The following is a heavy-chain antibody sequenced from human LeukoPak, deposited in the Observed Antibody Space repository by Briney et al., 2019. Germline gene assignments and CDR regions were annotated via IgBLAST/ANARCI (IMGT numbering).Heavy chain of an antibody. V-gene: IGHV3-23*01. CDR2: ISGSGHGT. Sequence: PGGSLRLSCAASGFTFSSYAMSWVRQAPGKGLEWVSGISGSGHGTYYADSVKGRFTISRDNSKNTLFLHMNSLRAEDTALYYCAKVYYDFWCGYPYYFDYWGQGTLVTVSS. CDR3: AKVYYDFWCGYPYYFDY. CDR1: GFTFSSYA. J-gene: IGHJ4*02. D-gene: IGHD3-3*01.